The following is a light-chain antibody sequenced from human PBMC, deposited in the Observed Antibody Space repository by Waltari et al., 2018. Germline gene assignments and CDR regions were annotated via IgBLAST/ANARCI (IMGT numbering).Light chain of an antibody. CDR2: KIS. CDR3: MQATQFPLT. CDR1: QSLVLSDGNTY. Sequence: DIVMTQTPLSSPVTLGQPASISCSSSQSLVLSDGNTYLSWLQQRPGQPPRLLIYKISKRFSGVPDRFSGSGAGTDFTLKISRVEVEDVGIYYCMQATQFPLTFGQGTKVEIK. J-gene: IGKJ1*01. V-gene: IGKV2-24*01.